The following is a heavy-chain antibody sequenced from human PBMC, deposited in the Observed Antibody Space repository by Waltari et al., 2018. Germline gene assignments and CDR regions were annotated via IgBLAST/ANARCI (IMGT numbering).Heavy chain of an antibody. CDR3: VRDLGGSGNSWFDA. V-gene: IGHV4-38-2*02. CDR2: ISHSATT. J-gene: IGHJ5*02. Sequence: QVQLQESGPGLARPSETLSLTCDVSSYSIRSGYFWGWVRQPPGKGLQWIGSISHSATTYYNPSLKSRVTMSVDTSKNQFALKVTSVTAADTAIYDCVRDLGGSGNSWFDAWGQGTLVIVSS. CDR1: SYSIRSGYF. D-gene: IGHD3-10*01.